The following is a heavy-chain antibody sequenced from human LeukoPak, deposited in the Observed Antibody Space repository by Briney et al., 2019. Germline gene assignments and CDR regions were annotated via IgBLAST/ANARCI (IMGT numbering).Heavy chain of an antibody. V-gene: IGHV3-33*01. D-gene: IGHD2-15*01. CDR2: IWYDGSNK. J-gene: IGHJ6*02. CDR1: GFTFSSYG. CDR3: ARDRVVDTVVTPYYYYYGMDV. Sequence: GGSLRLSCAASGFTFSSYGMHWVRQAPGKGLEWMAVIWYDGSNKYYADSVKGRFTISRDNSKNTLYLQMNSLRAEDTAVYYCARDRVVDTVVTPYYYYYGMDVWGQGTTVTVSS.